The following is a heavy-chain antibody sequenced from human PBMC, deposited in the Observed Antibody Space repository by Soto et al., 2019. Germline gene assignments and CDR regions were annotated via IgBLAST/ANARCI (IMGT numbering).Heavy chain of an antibody. CDR3: ARSIATTVTTFDY. V-gene: IGHV3-48*01. Sequence: EVQLVESGGGLVQPGGSLRLSCAASGFTFSSYSMNWVRQAPGKGLEWVSYISSSSSTIYYADSVKGRFTISRDNAKNSLYLHINSLRAEDTAVYYCARSIATTVTTFDYWGQGTLVTVSS. D-gene: IGHD4-17*01. J-gene: IGHJ4*02. CDR2: ISSSSSTI. CDR1: GFTFSSYS.